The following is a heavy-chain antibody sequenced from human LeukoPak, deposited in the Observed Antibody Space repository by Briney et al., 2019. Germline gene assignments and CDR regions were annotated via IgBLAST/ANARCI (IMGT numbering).Heavy chain of an antibody. Sequence: SETLSLTCAVYGGSFSGYYWSWIRQPPGKGLEWTGEINHSGSTNYNPSLKSRVTISVDTSKNQFSLKLSSVTAADTAVYYCARRPRNRRNWFDPWGQGTLVTVSS. J-gene: IGHJ5*02. CDR2: INHSGST. V-gene: IGHV4-34*01. D-gene: IGHD1-14*01. CDR1: GGSFSGYY. CDR3: ARRPRNRRNWFDP.